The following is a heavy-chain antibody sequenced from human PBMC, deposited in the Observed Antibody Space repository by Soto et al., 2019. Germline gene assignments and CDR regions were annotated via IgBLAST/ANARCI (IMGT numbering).Heavy chain of an antibody. J-gene: IGHJ6*03. CDR1: GFTFSNFW. D-gene: IGHD4-4*01. CDR3: ARGGDDSTYFYINV. V-gene: IGHV3-74*01. Sequence: EVQLVESGGDLVQPGGSLRLSCAASGFTFSNFWMHWVRQVPGKGLVWVSRISGNGRTTNYADSVKGRFTISRDNAKNTLYVHMNSLRAEDTAVYYCARGGDDSTYFYINVWGKGTTVTVSS. CDR2: ISGNGRTT.